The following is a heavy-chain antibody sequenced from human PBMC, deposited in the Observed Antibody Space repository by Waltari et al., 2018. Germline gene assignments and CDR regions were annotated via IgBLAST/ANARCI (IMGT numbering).Heavy chain of an antibody. V-gene: IGHV4-59*11. CDR3: ARGQEGDY. J-gene: IGHJ4*02. CDR1: GDSISRHY. CDR2: MHHSGST. Sequence: QVQLQESGPGLVKPSETLSLTCTVSGDSISRHYWSWIRQPPGRGLEWIGYMHHSGSTNYNPALKSRGTISVDTSKNQFSLKVSSVTAADTAVYHCARGQEGDYWGQGTLVTVSS.